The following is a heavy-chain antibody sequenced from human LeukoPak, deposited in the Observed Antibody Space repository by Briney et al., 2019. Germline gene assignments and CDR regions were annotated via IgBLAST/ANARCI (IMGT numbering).Heavy chain of an antibody. Sequence: SETLSLTCTVSGGSITSYYWSWIRQPPGKGLEWIGYIYYSGSTNYNPSLKSRVTISVDTSKKQFSLRLSSVTAADTAVYYCARGSTPFSMVRGAHLSYFDYWGQGILVTVSS. J-gene: IGHJ4*02. CDR2: IYYSGST. V-gene: IGHV4-59*01. CDR1: GGSITSYY. D-gene: IGHD3-10*01. CDR3: ARGSTPFSMVRGAHLSYFDY.